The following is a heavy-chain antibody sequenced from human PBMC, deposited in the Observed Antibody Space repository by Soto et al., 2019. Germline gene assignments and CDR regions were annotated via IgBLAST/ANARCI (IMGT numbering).Heavy chain of an antibody. Sequence: QVQLEQSGPEEMKSGASVRISCKASGYSFTTYDISWVRQTPGQGPPWMGWISTKSGNTNYADKFRGRVRLTTYTTTDTAYMDVSSLTSDNTAIYSCATFTTGTIQLNFWGQGTLITVTS. CDR2: ISTKSGNT. CDR1: GYSFTTYD. D-gene: IGHD1-1*01. V-gene: IGHV1-18*04. J-gene: IGHJ4*02. CDR3: ATFTTGTIQLNF.